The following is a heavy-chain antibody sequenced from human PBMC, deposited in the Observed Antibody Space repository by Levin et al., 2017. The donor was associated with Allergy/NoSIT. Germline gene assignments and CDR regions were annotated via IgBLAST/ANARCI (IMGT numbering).Heavy chain of an antibody. CDR2: SRDKAHSYNT. J-gene: IGHJ4*02. CDR3: ARNLHSTIYYHDY. Sequence: GGSLRLSCAVSGFTFSDHYMDWVRQAPGKGLEWVARSRDKAHSYNTEYAASVKGRFTISRDEAKNSLYLQMNSLKTEDTAIYYCARNLHSTIYYHDYWGQGALVTVSS. V-gene: IGHV3-72*01. CDR1: GFTFSDHY. D-gene: IGHD2-2*01.